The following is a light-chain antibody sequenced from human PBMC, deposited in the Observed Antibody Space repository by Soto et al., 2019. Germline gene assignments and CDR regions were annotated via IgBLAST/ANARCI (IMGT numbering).Light chain of an antibody. Sequence: DIKMTQSPSTLSASVGDRVTITCRASQSISSWLAWYQQKPGKAPKLLIYDASSLESGVPSRFSGSGSGTEFTLTISSLQTDDFATYYCQQYNSYWTFGQGTRWIS. CDR2: DAS. CDR1: QSISSW. CDR3: QQYNSYWT. V-gene: IGKV1-5*01. J-gene: IGKJ1*01.